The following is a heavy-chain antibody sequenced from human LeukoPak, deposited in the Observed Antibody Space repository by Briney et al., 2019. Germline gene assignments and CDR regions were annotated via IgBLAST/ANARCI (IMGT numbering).Heavy chain of an antibody. J-gene: IGHJ4*02. Sequence: SETLSLTCTVSGGSISSSSYYWDWIRQPPGKGREWIGTIYYSGSTYYNPSLKSRVTISVDTSKNQFSLKLSSVTAADTAVYYCARERREQLLPPYTRLLTYFDYWGQGTLVTVSS. D-gene: IGHD2-2*01. V-gene: IGHV4-39*07. CDR3: ARERREQLLPPYTRLLTYFDY. CDR1: GGSISSSSYY. CDR2: IYYSGST.